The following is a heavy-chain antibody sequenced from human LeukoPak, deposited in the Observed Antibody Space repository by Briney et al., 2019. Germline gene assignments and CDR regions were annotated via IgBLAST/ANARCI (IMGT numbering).Heavy chain of an antibody. CDR3: ARGGGRWIRRKPTWFDP. D-gene: IGHD1-1*01. V-gene: IGHV4-34*01. CDR2: INHSGST. Sequence: SETLSLTCAVYGGSFSGYYWSWIRQPPGKGLEWIGEINHSGSTNYNPSLKSRVTISVDTSKNQFSLKLSSVTAADTAVYYCARGGGRWIRRKPTWFDPWGQGTLVTVSS. CDR1: GGSFSGYY. J-gene: IGHJ5*02.